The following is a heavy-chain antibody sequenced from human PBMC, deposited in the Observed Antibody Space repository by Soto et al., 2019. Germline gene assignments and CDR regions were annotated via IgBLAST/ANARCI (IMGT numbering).Heavy chain of an antibody. D-gene: IGHD3-3*01. CDR3: ARGTFGVVKD. CDR2: MYYSGST. J-gene: IGHJ4*02. V-gene: IGHV4-59*01. CDR1: GGSISSYY. Sequence: QVQLQESGPGLVKPSETLSLTCTVSGGSISSYYWSWIRQSPGKGLEWIGYMYYSGSTNYNPSLESPVTIPIDRSTNQSSLKLSSVSAADTAVYYCARGTFGVVKDWGQGTLVTVSS.